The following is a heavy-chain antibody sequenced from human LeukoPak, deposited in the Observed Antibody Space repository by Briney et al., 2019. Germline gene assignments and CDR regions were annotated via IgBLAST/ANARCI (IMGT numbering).Heavy chain of an antibody. CDR2: IYRSGST. CDR1: DYSISSGYY. J-gene: IGHJ3*01. CDR3: ARDPAILTGLGDAFDL. D-gene: IGHD3-9*01. V-gene: IGHV4-38-2*02. Sequence: SETLSLTCTVSDYSISSGYYWGWIRQPPGKGLEWIGSIYRSGSTYYNPSLKSRVTLSVDTSKNQLFLRLSSVTAADTAVYYCARDPAILTGLGDAFDLWGQGTMVTVSS.